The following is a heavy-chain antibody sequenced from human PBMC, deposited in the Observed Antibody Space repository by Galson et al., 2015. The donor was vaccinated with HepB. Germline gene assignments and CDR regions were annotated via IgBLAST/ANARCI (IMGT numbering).Heavy chain of an antibody. CDR2: ISAYNGNT. J-gene: IGHJ6*03. CDR1: GYTFTSYG. Sequence: SVKVSCKASGYTFTSYGISWVRQAPGQGLEWMGWISAYNGNTNYAQKLQGRVTMTTDTSTSTAYMELRSLRSDDTAVYYCARVGYCSSTSCYPYYYYMDVWGKGTTVTVSS. V-gene: IGHV1-18*01. D-gene: IGHD2-2*03. CDR3: ARVGYCSSTSCYPYYYYMDV.